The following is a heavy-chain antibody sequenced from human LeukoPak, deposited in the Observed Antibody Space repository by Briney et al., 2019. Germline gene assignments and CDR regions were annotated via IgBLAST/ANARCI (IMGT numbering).Heavy chain of an antibody. D-gene: IGHD3-3*01. V-gene: IGHV3-23*01. Sequence: GGSLRLSCAASGFTFSSYAMSWVRQAPGKGLEWVSAISGSGGSTYYADSVKGRFTISRDNSKNTLYLQMNSLRAEDTAIYYCARVGDFWSYYYYNMDVWGQGTTVTVSS. CDR3: ARVGDFWSYYYYNMDV. J-gene: IGHJ6*02. CDR2: ISGSGGST. CDR1: GFTFSSYA.